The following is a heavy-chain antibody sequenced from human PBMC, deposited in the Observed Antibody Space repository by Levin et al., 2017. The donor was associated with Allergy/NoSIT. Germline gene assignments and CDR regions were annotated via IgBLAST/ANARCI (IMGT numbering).Heavy chain of an antibody. Sequence: GESLKISCQGSGYSFISYWIAWVRQMPGKGLEWMGSVYPADSDATYNPSFLGQVSISVDKSLRTAYLQWSRLKPSDTAMYYCAKIDSHSGYGLNVWGQGTTVTVSS. V-gene: IGHV5-51*01. D-gene: IGHD2-15*01. CDR1: GYSFISYW. J-gene: IGHJ6*02. CDR2: VYPADSDA. CDR3: AKIDSHSGYGLNV.